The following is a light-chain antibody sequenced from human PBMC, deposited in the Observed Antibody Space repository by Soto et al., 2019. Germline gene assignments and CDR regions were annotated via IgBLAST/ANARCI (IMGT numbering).Light chain of an antibody. CDR2: AAS. V-gene: IGKV1-39*01. CDR1: QSISSS. J-gene: IGKJ2*01. CDR3: QQSYSTPRT. Sequence: DIPMTQSQSSMSASVGDRVTITCRASQSISSSLNWYQQKPGKAPKLLIYAASSLQSGVPSRFSGSGSGTDFTLTISSLQPEDFATYYCQQSYSTPRTFGQGTKLEIK.